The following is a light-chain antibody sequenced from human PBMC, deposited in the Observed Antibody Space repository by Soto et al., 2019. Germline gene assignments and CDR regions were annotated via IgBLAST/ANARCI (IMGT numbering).Light chain of an antibody. CDR1: TSNIGNNY. V-gene: IGLV1-51*01. Sequence: QSVLTQPPSVSAAPGQQVTISCSGETSNIGNNYVSWYQQLPGTAPKLLIYDTNNRPSGIPDRFSGSKSGTSATLGITGLQTWDEAVYYCGAWDSSLSGVLFGGGTQLTVL. CDR2: DTN. CDR3: GAWDSSLSGVL. J-gene: IGLJ2*01.